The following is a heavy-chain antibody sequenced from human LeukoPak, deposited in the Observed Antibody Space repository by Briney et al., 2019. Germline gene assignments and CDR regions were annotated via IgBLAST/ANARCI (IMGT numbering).Heavy chain of an antibody. Sequence: GGSLRLSCAASGFTFSSYAMSWVRQAPGKGLEWVSAISGSGGSTYYADSVKGRFTISRDNSKTTLYLQMNSLRAEDTAVYYCAKASRYCSSTSCYAVVAYWGQGTLVTVSS. CDR2: ISGSGGST. CDR1: GFTFSSYA. D-gene: IGHD2-2*01. V-gene: IGHV3-23*01. CDR3: AKASRYCSSTSCYAVVAY. J-gene: IGHJ4*02.